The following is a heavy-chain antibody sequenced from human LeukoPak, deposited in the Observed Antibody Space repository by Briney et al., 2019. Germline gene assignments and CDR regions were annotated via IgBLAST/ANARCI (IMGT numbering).Heavy chain of an antibody. CDR3: ARADRSYYYGSGSYSPFDY. CDR2: IYTNGNT. Sequence: SETLSLTCTVSDGSISSSSYHWSWIRQPAGKGLEWIGRIYTNGNTNYNPSLKSRVTISVDTSKNQFFLRLSSVTAADTAVYYCARADRSYYYGSGSYSPFDYWGQGTLVTVSS. D-gene: IGHD3-10*01. J-gene: IGHJ4*02. CDR1: DGSISSSSYH. V-gene: IGHV4-61*02.